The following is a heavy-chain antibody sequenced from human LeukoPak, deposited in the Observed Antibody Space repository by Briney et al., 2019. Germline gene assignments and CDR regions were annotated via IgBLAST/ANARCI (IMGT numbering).Heavy chain of an antibody. CDR2: SSDTT. V-gene: IGHV3-23*01. D-gene: IGHD4-23*01. J-gene: IGHJ4*02. CDR3: ARSRGPGNHFFDY. CDR1: GFTFSSYA. Sequence: PGGSLRLSGAASGFTFSSYAMSWVRQAPRKGLERVSTSSDTTYYTDSVRGRFTISRDTSKNTLYLQMNSLGAADTAVYYCARSRGPGNHFFDYWGQGALVTVSS.